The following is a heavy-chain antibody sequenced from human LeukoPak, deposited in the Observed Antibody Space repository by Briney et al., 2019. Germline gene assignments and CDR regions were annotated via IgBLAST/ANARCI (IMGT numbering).Heavy chain of an antibody. CDR2: ISAYNGNT. CDR3: ARAPPSIAAAAPPDFDY. J-gene: IGHJ4*02. CDR1: GYTFTSYG. Sequence: ASVKVSCKASGYTFTSYGISWVRQAPGRGLEWMGWISAYNGNTNYAQKLQGRVTMTTDTSTSTAYMELRSLRSDDTAVYYCARAPPSIAAAAPPDFDYWGQGTLVTVSS. V-gene: IGHV1-18*01. D-gene: IGHD6-13*01.